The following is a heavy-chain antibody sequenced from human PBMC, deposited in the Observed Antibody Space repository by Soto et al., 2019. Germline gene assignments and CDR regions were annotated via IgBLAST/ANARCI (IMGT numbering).Heavy chain of an antibody. D-gene: IGHD2-2*01. V-gene: IGHV3-7*05. Sequence: QAGGSLRLSCAASGFTFRSDWMGWVRQAPGKGLEWVANIKQDGSEKYYVDSVKGRFTISRDNAKNSLYLQMNSLRAEDTAVYYCARVPAAMLYWGQGPLVTVSS. CDR2: IKQDGSEK. CDR3: ARVPAAMLY. CDR1: GFTFRSDW. J-gene: IGHJ4*02.